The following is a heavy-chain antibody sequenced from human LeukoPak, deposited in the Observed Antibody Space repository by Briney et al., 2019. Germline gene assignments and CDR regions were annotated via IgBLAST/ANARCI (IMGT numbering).Heavy chain of an antibody. J-gene: IGHJ4*02. V-gene: IGHV1-46*01. Sequence: ASVKVSCKASGYTFTINYMHWGRQAPGQGLEWMGIINPSGGSTSDAQKFQGRVTMTRAMSTSTVYMELSSMRFADTAVYYCERAGAIFRVVQAHLDYWGQGTLVTVSS. CDR1: GYTFTINY. CDR3: ERAGAIFRVVQAHLDY. D-gene: IGHD3-3*01. CDR2: INPSGGST.